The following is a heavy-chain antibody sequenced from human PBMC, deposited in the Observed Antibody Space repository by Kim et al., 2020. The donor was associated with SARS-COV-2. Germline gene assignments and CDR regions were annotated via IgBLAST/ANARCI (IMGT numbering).Heavy chain of an antibody. D-gene: IGHD3-16*01. J-gene: IGHJ5*02. V-gene: IGHV6-1*01. Sequence: EVAVKSRITLNPDTSKNQFSLQRNSVTPEDTAVYYCARVMLWGSLWFDPWGQGTLVTVSS. CDR3: ARVMLWGSLWFDP.